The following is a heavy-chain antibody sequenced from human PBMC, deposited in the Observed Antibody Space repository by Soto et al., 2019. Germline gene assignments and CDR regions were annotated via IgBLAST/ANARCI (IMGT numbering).Heavy chain of an antibody. CDR3: ATTAYCRGRRCYLRGYYDRDV. V-gene: IGHV1-24*01. CDR1: GYTLTELS. J-gene: IGHJ6*04. CDR2: FDPEDGET. Sequence: GASVKVSCKVSGYTLTELSMHWVRQAHGKGLEWMGGFDPEDGETIYAQKFQGRVTMTEDTSTDTAYMELSSLRSEDTAVYYCATTAYCRGRRCYLRGYYDRDVWGEVTTVTFYS. D-gene: IGHD2-15*01.